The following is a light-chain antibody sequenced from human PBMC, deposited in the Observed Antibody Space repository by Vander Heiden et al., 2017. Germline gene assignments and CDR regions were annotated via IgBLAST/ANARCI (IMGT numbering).Light chain of an antibody. CDR2: WAS. J-gene: IGKJ2*01. Sequence: DIVMTQSPDSLAVSLGERATINCKSSQSVLYSSNNKNYLAWYQQKPGQPPKLLIYWASTRESGVPDRFSGGGSGTDFTLTISSLQAADVAVYYCQQDVSTPYTFGQGTKLEIK. CDR1: QSVLYSSNNKNY. CDR3: QQDVSTPYT. V-gene: IGKV4-1*01.